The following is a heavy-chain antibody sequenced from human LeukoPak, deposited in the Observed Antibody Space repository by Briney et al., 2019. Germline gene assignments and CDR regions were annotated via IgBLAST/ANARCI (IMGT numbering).Heavy chain of an antibody. Sequence: SETLSLTCTVSGGSISSYYWSWIRQPPGKGLEWIGEINHSGSTNYNPSLKSRVTISVDTSKNQFSLKLSSVTAADTAVYYCARGEPHYYYDSSGYYYPWGQGTLVTVSS. CDR1: GGSISSYY. CDR3: ARGEPHYYYDSSGYYYP. CDR2: INHSGST. D-gene: IGHD3-22*01. V-gene: IGHV4-34*01. J-gene: IGHJ5*02.